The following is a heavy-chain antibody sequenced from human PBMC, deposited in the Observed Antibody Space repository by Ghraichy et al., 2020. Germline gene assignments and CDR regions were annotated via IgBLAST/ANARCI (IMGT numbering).Heavy chain of an antibody. Sequence: ASVKVSCKASGYTFTSYDINWVRQATGQGLEWMGWMNPNSGNTGYAQKFQGRVTMTRNTSISTAYMELSSLRSEDTAVYYCARATGSGYYEYFQHWGQGTLVTVSS. CDR1: GYTFTSYD. D-gene: IGHD3-22*01. V-gene: IGHV1-8*01. CDR2: MNPNSGNT. J-gene: IGHJ1*01. CDR3: ARATGSGYYEYFQH.